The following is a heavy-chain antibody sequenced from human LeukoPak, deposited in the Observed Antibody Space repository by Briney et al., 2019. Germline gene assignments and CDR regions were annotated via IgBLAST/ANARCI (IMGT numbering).Heavy chain of an antibody. V-gene: IGHV4-31*03. Sequence: PPETLSLTCTVSGGSISSGGYYWSWIRQHPGKGLEWIGYIYYSGSTYYNPSLKSRVTISVDTSKNQFSLKLSSVTAADTAVYYCARVRCSSTSCYDAFDIWGQGTMVTVSS. J-gene: IGHJ3*02. CDR2: IYYSGST. D-gene: IGHD2-2*01. CDR3: ARVRCSSTSCYDAFDI. CDR1: GGSISSGGYY.